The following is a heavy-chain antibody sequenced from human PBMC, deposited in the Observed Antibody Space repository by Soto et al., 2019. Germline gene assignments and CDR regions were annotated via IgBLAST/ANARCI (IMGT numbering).Heavy chain of an antibody. V-gene: IGHV4-30-2*01. CDR3: ARGQLWLNY. Sequence: PSETLSLTCAVSGGSISSGGYSWSWIRQPPGKGLEWIGYMYHSGSTSYNPSLRSRLTISIDPSNNQFSLKLTSVTAADTAVYYCARGQLWLNYWGQGTLVTVSS. CDR2: MYHSGST. J-gene: IGHJ4*02. D-gene: IGHD5-18*01. CDR1: GGSISSGGYS.